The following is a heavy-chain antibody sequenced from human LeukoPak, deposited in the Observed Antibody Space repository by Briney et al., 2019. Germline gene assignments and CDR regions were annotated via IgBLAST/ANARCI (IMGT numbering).Heavy chain of an antibody. Sequence: GGSLRLSCAASGFTFSSYAMTWVRQGPGKGLEWVSDISCGGGSTYYADSVKGRFTISRDNSKNTLYLQMHSLRAEDTAVYYCAIYSGYGTSAFDIWGQGTMVTVSS. V-gene: IGHV3-23*01. CDR2: ISCGGGST. CDR3: AIYSGYGTSAFDI. CDR1: GFTFSSYA. D-gene: IGHD5-12*01. J-gene: IGHJ3*02.